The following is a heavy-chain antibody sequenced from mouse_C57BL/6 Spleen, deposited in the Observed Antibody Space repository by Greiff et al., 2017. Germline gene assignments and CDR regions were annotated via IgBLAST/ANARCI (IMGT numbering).Heavy chain of an antibody. J-gene: IGHJ4*01. Sequence: VQLQQPGAELVKPGASVKISCKASGYAFSSYWMNWVKQRPGKGLEWIGQIYPGDGDTNYNGKFKGKATRTADKSSSTAYMQLSRLTPEVSAVYFCARSDPVFYAMDYWGAGTSVTVSS. CDR3: ARSDPVFYAMDY. CDR2: IYPGDGDT. CDR1: GYAFSSYW. V-gene: IGHV1-80*01.